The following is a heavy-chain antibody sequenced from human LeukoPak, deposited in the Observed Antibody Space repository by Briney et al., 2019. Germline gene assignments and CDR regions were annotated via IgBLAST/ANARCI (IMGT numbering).Heavy chain of an antibody. CDR2: IYPGDSDT. CDR1: GYSFTWYW. D-gene: IGHD3-22*01. V-gene: IGHV5-51*01. Sequence: GESLKISCKGSGYSFTWYWIGWVRQMPGKGLEWMGIIYPGDSDTRYSPSFQGQVTISADKSISTAYLQWSSLKASDTAMYYCARGYYYDSSGYFFDYWGQGTLVTVSS. CDR3: ARGYYYDSSGYFFDY. J-gene: IGHJ4*02.